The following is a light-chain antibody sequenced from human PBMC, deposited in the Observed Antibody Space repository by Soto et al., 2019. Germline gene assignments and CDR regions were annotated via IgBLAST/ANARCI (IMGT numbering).Light chain of an antibody. V-gene: IGLV2-23*02. CDR2: EVS. J-gene: IGLJ3*02. CDR1: SRTVGSRNL. Sequence: QSALTQPASVSGSPGQSITISCTGTSRTVGSRNLVSWYQQHPGKAPKFIIYEVSKRPSGVSDRFSGSKSGNTASLTISGLQADDEADYYCCSYAGSSTWVFGGGTKLTVL. CDR3: CSYAGSSTWV.